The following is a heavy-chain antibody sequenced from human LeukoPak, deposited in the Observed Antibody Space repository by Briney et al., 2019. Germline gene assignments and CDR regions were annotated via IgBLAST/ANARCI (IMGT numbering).Heavy chain of an antibody. V-gene: IGHV3-21*04. D-gene: IGHD3-9*01. CDR3: AKGYDILTGYFDYFDY. CDR2: ISSSSSYI. Sequence: PGGSLRLSCAASGFTFSSYSMNWVRQAPGKGLEWVSSISSSSSYIYYADSVKGRFTISRDNSKNTLYLQMNSLRAEDTAVYYCAKGYDILTGYFDYFDYWGQGALVTVSS. CDR1: GFTFSSYS. J-gene: IGHJ4*02.